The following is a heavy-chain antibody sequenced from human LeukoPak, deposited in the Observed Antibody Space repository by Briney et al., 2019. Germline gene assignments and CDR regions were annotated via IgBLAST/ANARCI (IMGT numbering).Heavy chain of an antibody. J-gene: IGHJ4*02. V-gene: IGHV3-48*02. D-gene: IGHD3-10*01. CDR1: GFTFSSYS. CDR3: ARDYYGAGSYPFDY. Sequence: GGSLRLSCAASGFTFSSYSMNWVRQAPGKGLEWLSYIHSSSGTIYYADPVKGRFTISRDNAKSSLYLQMNSLRDEDTAVYYCARDYYGAGSYPFDYWGQGTLVTVSS. CDR2: IHSSSGTI.